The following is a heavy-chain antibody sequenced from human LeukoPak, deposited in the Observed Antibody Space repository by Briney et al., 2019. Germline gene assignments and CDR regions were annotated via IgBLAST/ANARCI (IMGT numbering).Heavy chain of an antibody. J-gene: IGHJ4*02. CDR1: NYSVRSDLH. CDR2: IYQSGHA. D-gene: IGHD3-10*01. V-gene: IGHV4-38-2*02. Sequence: SETLSLTCKVSNYSVRSDLHWSWIRQSPGRGLEWIASIYQSGHAYYSPSLKSRVLISFDTSKKELSLKTNSVTATDTALYYCASLRFGDSYFDFWGQGTQVTVSS. CDR3: ASLRFGDSYFDF.